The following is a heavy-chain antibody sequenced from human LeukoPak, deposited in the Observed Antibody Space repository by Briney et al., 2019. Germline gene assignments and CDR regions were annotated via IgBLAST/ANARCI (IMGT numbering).Heavy chain of an antibody. CDR2: ISSSGSTK. J-gene: IGHJ4*02. V-gene: IGHV3-48*03. Sequence: PGGPLRLSCGASGFTFSSYEMNWVRQAPGKGVEWVSYISSSGSTKYYADSVKGRFTMSRDNAKNSLYLQMNSQRAEDTAVYYCAKDIRGSSDYFDYWGQGTLVTVSS. D-gene: IGHD1-26*01. CDR1: GFTFSSYE. CDR3: AKDIRGSSDYFDY.